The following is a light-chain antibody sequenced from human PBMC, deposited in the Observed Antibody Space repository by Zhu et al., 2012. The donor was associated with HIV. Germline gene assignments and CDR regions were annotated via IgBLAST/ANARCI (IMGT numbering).Light chain of an antibody. V-gene: IGKV3-15*01. CDR1: QSVSSN. Sequence: EIVMTQSPGTLSVSPGERATLSCRASQSVSSNLAWYQQKPGQAPRLLVYDTSTRATGIPARFSGSGSGTEFTLTISSMQSEDFAVYYCQQYNQWWTFGQR. CDR3: QQYNQWWT. CDR2: DTS. J-gene: IGKJ1*01.